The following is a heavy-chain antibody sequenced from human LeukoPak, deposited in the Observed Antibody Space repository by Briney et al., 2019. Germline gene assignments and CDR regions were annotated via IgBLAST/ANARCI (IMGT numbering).Heavy chain of an antibody. CDR2: ISVSGADT. Sequence: GGSLRLSCAASGFTFTNYVMIWVRQAPGKGLEWLSGISVSGADTYYADSVKGRFTISRDNSKNTVSLRLNSLRAEDSAIYYCASRKEYSTSSVFYWGQGTLVTVSS. CDR1: GFTFTNYV. V-gene: IGHV3-23*01. CDR3: ASRKEYSTSSVFY. D-gene: IGHD6-6*01. J-gene: IGHJ4*02.